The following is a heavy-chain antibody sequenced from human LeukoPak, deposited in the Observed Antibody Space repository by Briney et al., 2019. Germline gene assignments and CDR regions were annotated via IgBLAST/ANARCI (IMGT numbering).Heavy chain of an antibody. J-gene: IGHJ2*01. D-gene: IGHD5-24*01. CDR2: IYTSGST. Sequence: TLSLTCTVSGGSISSGSYYWSWIRQPAGKGLEWIGRIYTSGSTNYNPSLKSRVTISVDTSKNQFSLKLSSVTAADTAVYYCARGIWEMATIPYWYFDIWGRGTLVTVSS. CDR3: ARGIWEMATIPYWYFDI. CDR1: GGSISSGSYY. V-gene: IGHV4-61*02.